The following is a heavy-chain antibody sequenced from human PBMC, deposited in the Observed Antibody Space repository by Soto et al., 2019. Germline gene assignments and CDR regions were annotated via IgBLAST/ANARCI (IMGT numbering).Heavy chain of an antibody. CDR3: TPLALKYNSGLYPLSD. Sequence: EVQLVESGGGVVKPGGSLRLSCAGSGFTFSNVWMNWFRQAPGKGLEWVGRIKSETDGGTIDYAAPVKGRFTTSKDDSNNAPYVQRNSLKTEATATYYCTPLALKYNSGLYPLSDWGQGTLVTVSS. D-gene: IGHD6-19*01. V-gene: IGHV3-15*07. CDR1: GFTFSNVW. J-gene: IGHJ4*02. CDR2: IKSETDGGTI.